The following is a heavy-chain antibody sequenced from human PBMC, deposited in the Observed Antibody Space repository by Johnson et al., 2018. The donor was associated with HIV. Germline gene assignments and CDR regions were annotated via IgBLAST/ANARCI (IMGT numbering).Heavy chain of an antibody. J-gene: IGHJ3*02. V-gene: IGHV3-30*04. D-gene: IGHD6-13*01. Sequence: QVQLVESGGGVVQPGRSLRLSCAASGFTFSSYAMHWVRQAPGKGLEWVAVISYDGSNKYYADSVKGRFTISRDNSKNTLYLQMNSLRAEDTAVYYCASDDSSSVGAFDIWCQGPMVTFSS. CDR3: ASDDSSSVGAFDI. CDR1: GFTFSSYA. CDR2: ISYDGSNK.